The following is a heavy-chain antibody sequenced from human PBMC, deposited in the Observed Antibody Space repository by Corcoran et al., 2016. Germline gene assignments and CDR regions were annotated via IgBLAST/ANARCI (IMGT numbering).Heavy chain of an antibody. D-gene: IGHD6-13*01. V-gene: IGHV1-46*01. Sequence: QVQLVQSGAEVKKPGASVKVSCKASGYTFTSYYMHWVRQAPVQGLEWMGIIKPSGGSTSYAQKFQGRVTMTRDTSTSTVYMELSSLRSEDTAVYSCARGGSSWYSLFDYWGQGTLVTVSS. CDR1: GYTFTSYY. J-gene: IGHJ4*02. CDR2: IKPSGGST. CDR3: ARGGSSWYSLFDY.